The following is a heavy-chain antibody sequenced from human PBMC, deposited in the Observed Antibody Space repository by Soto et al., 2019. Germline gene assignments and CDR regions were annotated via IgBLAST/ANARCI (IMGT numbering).Heavy chain of an antibody. V-gene: IGHV4-30-2*01. CDR1: GGSISSGGYS. D-gene: IGHD3-16*01. J-gene: IGHJ6*02. Sequence: QLQLQESGSGLVKPSQTLSLTCAVSGGSISSGGYSWSWIRQPPGKGLEWIGYTYHSGSTYYNPSLKCRVTISVDRSNNQFSLKLSSVTAADTAVYYCARVRVGDYGMDVWGQGTTVTVSS. CDR3: ARVRVGDYGMDV. CDR2: TYHSGST.